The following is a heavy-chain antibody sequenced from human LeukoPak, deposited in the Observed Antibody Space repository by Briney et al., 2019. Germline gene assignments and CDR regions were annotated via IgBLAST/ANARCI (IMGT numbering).Heavy chain of an antibody. J-gene: IGHJ5*02. V-gene: IGHV3-74*01. CDR3: AKDLLDYYGSGSSNWFDP. D-gene: IGHD3-10*01. CDR2: INGDGSST. CDR1: GFTFSSYW. Sequence: GGSLRLSCAASGFTFSSYWMHWVRQAPGKGLVWVSRINGDGSSTSYADSVKGRFTISRDNAKNTLYLQMNSLRAEDTAVYYCAKDLLDYYGSGSSNWFDPWGQGTLVTVSS.